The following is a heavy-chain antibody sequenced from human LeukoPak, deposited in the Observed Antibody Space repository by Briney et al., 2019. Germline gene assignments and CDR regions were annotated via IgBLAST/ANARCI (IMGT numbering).Heavy chain of an antibody. J-gene: IGHJ4*02. CDR2: ITFSSSII. CDR3: AKDYCSSTSCYYFDY. D-gene: IGHD2-2*01. CDR1: GFTFSSYS. V-gene: IGHV3-48*01. Sequence: GGSLRLSCAASGFTFSSYSMNWVRQAPGKGLEWVSYITFSSSIIYYADSVKGRFTISRDNAKNSLYLQMNSLRAEDTAVYYCAKDYCSSTSCYYFDYWGQGTLVTVSS.